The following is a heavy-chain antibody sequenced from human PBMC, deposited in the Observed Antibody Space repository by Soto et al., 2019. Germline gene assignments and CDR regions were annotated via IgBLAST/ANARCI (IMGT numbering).Heavy chain of an antibody. CDR3: AREPLRKNAFDI. CDR2: INHSGST. J-gene: IGHJ3*02. CDR1: GGSFSGYY. V-gene: IGHV4-34*01. D-gene: IGHD3-16*01. Sequence: QVQLQQWGAGLLKPSETLSLTCAVYGGSFSGYYWSWIRQPPGKGLAWIGEINHSGSTNYNPSLKSRVTISVDTSKNQFSLKLSSATAADTAVYYCAREPLRKNAFDIWGQGTMVTVSS.